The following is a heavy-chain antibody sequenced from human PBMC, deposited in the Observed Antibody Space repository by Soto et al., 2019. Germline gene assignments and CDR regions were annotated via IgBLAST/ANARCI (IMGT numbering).Heavy chain of an antibody. J-gene: IGHJ5*02. Sequence: SVKVSCKASGGTFSSYAISWVRQAPGQGLEWMGGIIPIFGTANYAQKFQGRVTITADESTSTAYMELSSLRSEDTAVYYCARGYCSGGNCYSYNWFDPWGQGTLDTVSS. V-gene: IGHV1-69*13. CDR3: ARGYCSGGNCYSYNWFDP. CDR2: IIPIFGTA. D-gene: IGHD2-15*01. CDR1: GGTFSSYA.